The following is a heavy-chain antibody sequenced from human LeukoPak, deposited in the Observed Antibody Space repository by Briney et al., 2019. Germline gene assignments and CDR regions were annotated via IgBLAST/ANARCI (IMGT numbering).Heavy chain of an antibody. J-gene: IGHJ4*02. CDR1: GGSIRTDGYY. V-gene: IGHV4-31*03. CDR3: ARDRVRGNSNPYFDY. Sequence: SETLSLTCTVSGGSIRTDGYYWSWIRQHPGKGLEWIGYIYYSGSTYYNPSLKSRVTISVDTSKNQFSLKLSSVTAADTAVYYCARDRVRGNSNPYFDYWGQGTLVTVSS. CDR2: IYYSGST. D-gene: IGHD4-11*01.